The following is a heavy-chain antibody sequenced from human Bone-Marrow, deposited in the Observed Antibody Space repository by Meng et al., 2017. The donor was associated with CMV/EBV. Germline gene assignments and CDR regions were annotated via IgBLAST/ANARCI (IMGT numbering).Heavy chain of an antibody. Sequence: GESLKISCVASGFTFSDYGMHWVRQAPGKGLEWVAFTRFDGRFTYYPDSVKGRFTISRDNSRNTLFLQMNSLRPDDTALHYCAKEQTSSRRFLEGGPNFDLWGRGTLVTVSS. CDR1: GFTFSDYG. J-gene: IGHJ2*01. D-gene: IGHD3-3*01. V-gene: IGHV3-30*02. CDR3: AKEQTSSRRFLEGGPNFDL. CDR2: TRFDGRFT.